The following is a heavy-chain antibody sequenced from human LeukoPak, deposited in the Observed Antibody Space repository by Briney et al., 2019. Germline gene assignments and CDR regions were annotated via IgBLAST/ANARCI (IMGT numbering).Heavy chain of an antibody. J-gene: IGHJ6*03. CDR3: AKDGEDCSGGSCYPYYYYYYMDV. D-gene: IGHD2-15*01. V-gene: IGHV3-23*01. CDR2: ISGSGGST. Sequence: PGGSLGLSCAASGFTFSSYARSWVRQAPGKGLEWVSAISGSGGSTYYADSVKGRFTISRDNSKNTLYPQMNSLRAEDTAVYYCAKDGEDCSGGSCYPYYYYYYMDVWGKGTTVTVSS. CDR1: GFTFSSYA.